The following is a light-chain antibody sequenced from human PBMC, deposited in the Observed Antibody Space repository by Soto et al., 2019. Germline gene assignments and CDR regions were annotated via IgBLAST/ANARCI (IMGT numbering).Light chain of an antibody. CDR2: SAY. V-gene: IGKV1-39*01. J-gene: IGKJ1*01. CDR3: QHSYVTPWT. CDR1: QNIDTY. Sequence: DIQMTQSPSSLSASVGDRVTITCRASQNIDTYLNWYLQKPGQAPKLLIYSAYSLQSGVSPRFSGDGSGTDFTLTISSLQPEDFATYYCQHSYVTPWTFGQGTKVEIK.